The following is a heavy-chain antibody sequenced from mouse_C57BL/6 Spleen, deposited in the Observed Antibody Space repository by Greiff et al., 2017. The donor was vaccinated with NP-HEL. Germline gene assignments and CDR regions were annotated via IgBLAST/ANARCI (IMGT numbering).Heavy chain of an antibody. J-gene: IGHJ2*01. CDR3: ARYAVGYYFDY. Sequence: VQLVESGAELVKPGASVKISCKASGYAFSSYWMNWVKQRPGKGLEWIGQIYPGDGDTNYNGKFKGKATLTADKSSSTAYMQLSSLTSEDSAVYFCARYAVGYYFDYWGQGTTLTVSS. CDR1: GYAFSSYW. D-gene: IGHD6-1*01. V-gene: IGHV1-80*01. CDR2: IYPGDGDT.